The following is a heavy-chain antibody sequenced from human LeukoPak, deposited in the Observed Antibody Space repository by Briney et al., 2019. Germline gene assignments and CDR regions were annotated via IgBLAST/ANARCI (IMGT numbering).Heavy chain of an antibody. CDR1: GGSISSYS. D-gene: IGHD1/OR15-1a*01. CDR2: IYTSGST. Sequence: SETLSLTCTVSGGSISSYSWSWIRQPAGKGLEWIGRIYTSGSTNYNPSLRSRVTMSLDTSKNQFSLKLSSVTAADTAVYYCARTPTTNYYYYYMDVWGKGTTVTISS. V-gene: IGHV4-4*07. CDR3: ARTPTTNYYYYYMDV. J-gene: IGHJ6*03.